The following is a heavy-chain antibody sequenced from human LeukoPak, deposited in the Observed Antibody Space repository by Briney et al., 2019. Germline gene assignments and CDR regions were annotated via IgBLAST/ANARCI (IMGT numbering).Heavy chain of an antibody. D-gene: IGHD3-16*01. CDR3: ARHFGRSLYSAFDL. Sequence: SETLSLTCSVAGGSISSYYWSWSRQPPGKGLEWIGYIYSSGSTNYNPPLKSRVTISVDTSMNHFSLRLSSVTAADTAVYYCARHFGRSLYSAFDLWGQGTKVTVSS. J-gene: IGHJ3*01. CDR1: GGSISSYY. CDR2: IYSSGST. V-gene: IGHV4-59*08.